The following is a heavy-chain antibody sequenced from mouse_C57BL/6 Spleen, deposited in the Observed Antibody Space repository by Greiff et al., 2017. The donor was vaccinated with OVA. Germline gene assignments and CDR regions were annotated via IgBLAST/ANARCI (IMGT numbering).Heavy chain of an antibody. CDR1: GYTFTDYE. D-gene: IGHD1-1*01. V-gene: IGHV1-15*01. CDR2: IDPETGGT. CDR3: TRGVVARGSAMDY. Sequence: VQLQQSGAELVRPGASVTLSCKASGYTFTDYEMHWVKQTPVHGLEWIGAIDPETGGTAYNQKFKGKAILTADKSSSTAYMELRSLTSEDSAVYYCTRGVVARGSAMDYWGQGTSVTVSS. J-gene: IGHJ4*01.